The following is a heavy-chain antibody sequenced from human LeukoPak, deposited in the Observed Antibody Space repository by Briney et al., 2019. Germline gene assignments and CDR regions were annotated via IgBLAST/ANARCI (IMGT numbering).Heavy chain of an antibody. J-gene: IGHJ3*02. D-gene: IGHD3-22*01. V-gene: IGHV4-59*01. CDR1: GDSISNYY. CDR3: ARDKDYFDSGGAFDI. CDR2: VYNSGST. Sequence: SETLSLTCTVSGDSISNYYWSWIRQPPGKGLEWIGYVYNSGSTNYNPSLKSRVTMSVDTSKNQFSLKLSSVTAADTAVYYCARDKDYFDSGGAFDIWGQGTMVTVSS.